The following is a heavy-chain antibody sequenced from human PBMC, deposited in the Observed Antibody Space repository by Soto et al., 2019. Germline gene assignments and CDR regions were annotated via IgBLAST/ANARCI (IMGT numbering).Heavy chain of an antibody. CDR3: AAVPKPKLVYPSIFGTPFDY. CDR2: IVVGSGNT. D-gene: IGHD6-13*01. CDR1: GFTFTSSA. Sequence: SVKVSCKSSGFTFTSSAVQWVRQARGQRLEWIGWIVVGSGNTNYAQKFQERVTITRDMSTSTAYMELSSLRSEDTAVYYCAAVPKPKLVYPSIFGTPFDYWGQG. V-gene: IGHV1-58*01. J-gene: IGHJ4*02.